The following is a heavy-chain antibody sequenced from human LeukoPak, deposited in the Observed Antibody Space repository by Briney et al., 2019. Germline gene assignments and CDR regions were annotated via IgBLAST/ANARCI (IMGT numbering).Heavy chain of an antibody. CDR3: ARDSHDYGDYGSYYYYGMDV. CDR1: GFTDSSSY. D-gene: IGHD4-17*01. J-gene: IGHJ6*02. CDR2: IYSGGST. Sequence: PGGSLRLSCAASGFTDSSSYMSWVRQAPAEGLQWVSVIYSGGSTYYADSVKGRFTISRDNSKNTLYLQMNSLRAEDTAVYYCARDSHDYGDYGSYYYYGMDVWGQGTTVTVSS. V-gene: IGHV3-53*01.